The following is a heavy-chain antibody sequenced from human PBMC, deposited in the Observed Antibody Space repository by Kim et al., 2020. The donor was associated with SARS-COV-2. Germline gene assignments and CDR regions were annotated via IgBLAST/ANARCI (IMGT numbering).Heavy chain of an antibody. CDR2: IHYSGST. V-gene: IGHV4-59*13. J-gene: IGHJ4*02. CDR3: ARRETADTFDY. CDR1: GGPISSYY. D-gene: IGHD1-26*01. Sequence: SETLSLTCTVSGGPISSYYWSWIRQPPGKGLEWIGYIHYSGSTNYNPSLKSRVTILVDTSKNQFSLKLSSVTAADTAVYYCARRETADTFDYWGQGTLITVSS.